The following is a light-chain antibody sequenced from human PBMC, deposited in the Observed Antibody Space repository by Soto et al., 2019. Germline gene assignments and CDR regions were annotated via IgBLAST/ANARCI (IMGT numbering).Light chain of an antibody. CDR2: GAS. Sequence: EIVLTQSPGTLSLSPGERATLSCRASQSVSSSSLAWYQQKPGEDPRLLIYGASRRATGIPDRFSGRGSGKDVALTISRLERQDFAGYYCRQYGSAPWTCGQGTNVEIK. J-gene: IGKJ1*01. V-gene: IGKV3-20*01. CDR1: QSVSSSS. CDR3: RQYGSAPWT.